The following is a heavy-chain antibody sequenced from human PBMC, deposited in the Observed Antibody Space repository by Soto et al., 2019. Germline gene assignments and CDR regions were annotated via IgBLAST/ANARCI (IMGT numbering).Heavy chain of an antibody. V-gene: IGHV3-53*01. CDR1: GFTVSSNY. CDR2: IYSGGST. CDR3: AKTIEMATIRPFDY. J-gene: IGHJ4*02. D-gene: IGHD5-12*01. Sequence: GGSLRLSFAASGFTVSSNYMSWVRQAPGKGLEWVSVIYSGGSTYYADSVKGRFTISRDNSKNTLYLQMSSLRAEDTAVYYCAKTIEMATIRPFDYWGQGTVVTVSS.